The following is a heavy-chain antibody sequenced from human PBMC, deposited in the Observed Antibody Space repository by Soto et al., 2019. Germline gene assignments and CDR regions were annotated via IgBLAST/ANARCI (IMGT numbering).Heavy chain of an antibody. D-gene: IGHD6-13*01. Sequence: SLRLSCAASGFTFSSYGMHWVRQAPGKGLEWVAVISYDGSNKYYADSVKGRFTISRDNSKNTLYLQMNSLRAEDTAVYYCAKPGIAAAGTMYLYWFDPWGQGTLVTVSS. V-gene: IGHV3-30*18. CDR2: ISYDGSNK. J-gene: IGHJ5*02. CDR3: AKPGIAAAGTMYLYWFDP. CDR1: GFTFSSYG.